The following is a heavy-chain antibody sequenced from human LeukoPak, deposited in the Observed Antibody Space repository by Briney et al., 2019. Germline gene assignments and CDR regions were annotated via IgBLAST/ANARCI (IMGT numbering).Heavy chain of an antibody. Sequence: PSETLSLTCAVYVGSFSGYYWSWIRQPPGKGLEWIGEIHHSGSTNYNPSLKSRVTISVDTSKNQFSLKLSSVTAADTAVYYCARGGGYIFGCFDPWGRGTLVTVSS. CDR1: VGSFSGYY. CDR2: IHHSGST. V-gene: IGHV4-34*01. CDR3: ARGGGYIFGCFDP. J-gene: IGHJ2*01. D-gene: IGHD3-3*02.